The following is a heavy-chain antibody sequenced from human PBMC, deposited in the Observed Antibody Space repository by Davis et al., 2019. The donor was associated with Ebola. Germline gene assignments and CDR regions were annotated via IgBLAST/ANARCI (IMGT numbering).Heavy chain of an antibody. CDR1: GFTLSNAW. J-gene: IGHJ6*02. Sequence: GESLKISCAASGFTLSNAWMSWVRQAPGEGLEWVDRIKSKTDGGITEYAAPVKGRFTISRDDSENTLYLQMNSLKTEDTAVYYCATDYSYFPENVWGQGTTVTVSS. V-gene: IGHV3-15*01. D-gene: IGHD4-11*01. CDR3: ATDYSYFPENV. CDR2: IKSKTDGGIT.